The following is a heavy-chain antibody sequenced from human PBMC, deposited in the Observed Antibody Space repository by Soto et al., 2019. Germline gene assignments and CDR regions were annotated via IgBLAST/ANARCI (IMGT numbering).Heavy chain of an antibody. CDR2: IYYSGST. Sequence: SETLSLTCTVSGGSISSYYWSWIRQPPGKGLEWIGYIYYSGSTNYNPSLKSRVTISVDTSKNQFSLKLSSVTAADTAVYYCSRVGGFGVVIRRYYYYGMDVWGQGTTVTVSS. D-gene: IGHD3-3*01. CDR1: GGSISSYY. J-gene: IGHJ6*02. V-gene: IGHV4-59*01. CDR3: SRVGGFGVVIRRYYYYGMDV.